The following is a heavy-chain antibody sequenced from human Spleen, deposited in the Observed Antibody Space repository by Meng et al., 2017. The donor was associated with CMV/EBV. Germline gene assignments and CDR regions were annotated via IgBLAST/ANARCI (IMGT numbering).Heavy chain of an antibody. J-gene: IGHJ4*02. CDR3: ARVTEYGGNCFDS. D-gene: IGHD4/OR15-4a*01. CDR2: VYHSGYT. CDR1: GTSISTSKW. Sequence: AVSGTSISTSKWWSWIRQHPDRVLEWIRKVYHSGYTDYNPSLKSRVTMPVDRSKNHFSLKLSSVTAADTAVYYCARVTEYGGNCFDSWGQGTLVTVSS. V-gene: IGHV4-4*02.